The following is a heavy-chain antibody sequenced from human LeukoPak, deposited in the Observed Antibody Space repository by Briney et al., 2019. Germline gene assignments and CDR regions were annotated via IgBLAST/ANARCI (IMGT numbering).Heavy chain of an antibody. CDR1: GGSISSANYY. D-gene: IGHD4-23*01. J-gene: IGHJ4*02. Sequence: SGTLSLTYTVSGGSISSANYYWSWIRQPPGKGLEWIGYIYHGGSTYYTPSLRSRVTISVDRSKKQISLKLTSVTVADTAVYYCSSGSIATSGKPYWGQGTLVTVSS. V-gene: IGHV4-30-2*01. CDR3: SSGSIATSGKPY. CDR2: IYHGGST.